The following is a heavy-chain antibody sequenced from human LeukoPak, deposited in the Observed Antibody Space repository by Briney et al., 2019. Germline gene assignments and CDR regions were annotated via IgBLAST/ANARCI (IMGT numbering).Heavy chain of an antibody. D-gene: IGHD2/OR15-2a*01. CDR2: IWYDGSNK. J-gene: IGHJ2*01. CDR3: ARDRSMSGWYIDL. Sequence: GGTLRLSCAASGFTFSSYGMHWVRQAPGKGLEWVAVIWYDGSNKYYPDSVQGRFTISRDNSKNTLYLQVNSLRAEDTAVYYCARDRSMSGWYIDLWGRGTLVTVSS. V-gene: IGHV3-33*01. CDR1: GFTFSSYG.